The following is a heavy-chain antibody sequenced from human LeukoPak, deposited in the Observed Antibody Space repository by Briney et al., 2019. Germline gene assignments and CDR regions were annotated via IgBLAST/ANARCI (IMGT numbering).Heavy chain of an antibody. CDR2: IYYSGST. V-gene: IGHV4-39*07. CDR1: GGSISSSSYY. J-gene: IGHJ4*02. D-gene: IGHD3-22*01. Sequence: SETLSLTCTVSGGSISSSSYYWGWIRQPPGKGLEWIGSIYYSGSTYYNPSLKSRVTISVDTSKNQFSLKLSSVTAADTAVYYCAAPLGYDSSTDYWGQGTLVTVSS. CDR3: AAPLGYDSSTDY.